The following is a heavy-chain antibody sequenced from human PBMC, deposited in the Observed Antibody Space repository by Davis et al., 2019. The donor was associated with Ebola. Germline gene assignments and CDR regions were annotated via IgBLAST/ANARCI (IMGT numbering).Heavy chain of an antibody. V-gene: IGHV4-4*09. Sequence: MPSETLSLTCSLSGDSFNTYYWNWIRQPPGKGLEWVGYIHDGSANYHPSLKSRVTISVDTSKNQFSLKLKSVTAADTAVYYCASTIFGVAIDRFDYWGQGHLVTVSS. CDR2: IHDGSA. J-gene: IGHJ4*02. CDR1: GDSFNTYY. D-gene: IGHD3-3*01. CDR3: ASTIFGVAIDRFDY.